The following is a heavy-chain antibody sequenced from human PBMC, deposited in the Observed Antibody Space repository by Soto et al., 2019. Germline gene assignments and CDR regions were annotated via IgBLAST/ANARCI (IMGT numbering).Heavy chain of an antibody. Sequence: SETLSLTCTVSGGSISSYYWSWIRQPPGKGLEWIGYIYNSGSTNYNPSLKSRVTISVDTPKNQFSLKLDSVTAADTAMYYCASGGAGGAPINIGGQGTLATVSS. CDR2: IYNSGST. J-gene: IGHJ3*02. D-gene: IGHD1-20*01. CDR1: GGSISSYY. V-gene: IGHV4-59*01. CDR3: ASGGAGGAPINI.